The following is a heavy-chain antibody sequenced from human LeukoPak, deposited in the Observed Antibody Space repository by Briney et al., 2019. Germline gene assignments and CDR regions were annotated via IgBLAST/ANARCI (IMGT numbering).Heavy chain of an antibody. D-gene: IGHD4-11*01. CDR2: IYYSGST. J-gene: IGHJ4*02. CDR1: GGSISSYY. V-gene: IGHV4-59*08. Sequence: SETLSLTCTVSGGSISSYYWSWIRQPPGKGLEWIGYIYYSGSTNYNPSLKSRVTISVDTSKNQFSLKLSSVTAADTAVYYCARHDYSNYPVFDYWGQGTLVTVSS. CDR3: ARHDYSNYPVFDY.